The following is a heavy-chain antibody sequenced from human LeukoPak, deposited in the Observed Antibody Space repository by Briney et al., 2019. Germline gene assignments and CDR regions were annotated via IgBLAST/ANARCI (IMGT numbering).Heavy chain of an antibody. D-gene: IGHD5-12*01. CDR3: ARDSGYNAFDI. CDR1: GFTFSSNA. CDR2: ISGSGGST. J-gene: IGHJ3*02. V-gene: IGHV3-23*01. Sequence: GGSLRLSCAASGFTFSSNAMTWVRQAPGKGLEWVSAISGSGGSTYYADSVKGRFTISRDNSKNTLYLQMNSLRAEDTAVFYCARDSGYNAFDIWGQGTMVTVSS.